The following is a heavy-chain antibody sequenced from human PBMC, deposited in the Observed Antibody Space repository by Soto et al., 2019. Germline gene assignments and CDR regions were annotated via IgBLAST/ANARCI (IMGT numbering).Heavy chain of an antibody. J-gene: IGHJ5*02. CDR1: GYTFTSYG. V-gene: IGHV1-18*04. Sequence: ASVKVSCKASGYTFTSYGISWVRQAPGQGLEWMGWISAYNGNTNYAQKLQGRVTMTTDTSTSTAYTELRSLRSDDTAVYYCARDRAGSYYDFWSGYYRMAGMDNWFDPWGEGTLVTVSS. D-gene: IGHD3-3*01. CDR2: ISAYNGNT. CDR3: ARDRAGSYYDFWSGYYRMAGMDNWFDP.